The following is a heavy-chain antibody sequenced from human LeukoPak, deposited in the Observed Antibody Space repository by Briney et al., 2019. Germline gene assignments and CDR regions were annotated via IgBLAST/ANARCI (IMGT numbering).Heavy chain of an antibody. D-gene: IGHD2-2*01. Sequence: PSETLSLTCTVSGGSISSYYWSWIRQPPGKGLEWIGYIYYSGSTYYNPSLKSRVTISVDTSKNQFSLKLSSVTAADTAVYYCARKPVYCSSTSCYAATYYFDYWGQGTLVTVSS. J-gene: IGHJ4*02. V-gene: IGHV4-59*08. CDR2: IYYSGST. CDR3: ARKPVYCSSTSCYAATYYFDY. CDR1: GGSISSYY.